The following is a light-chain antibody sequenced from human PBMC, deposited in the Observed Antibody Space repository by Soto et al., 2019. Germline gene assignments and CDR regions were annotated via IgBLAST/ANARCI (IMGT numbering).Light chain of an antibody. CDR1: QSVNIN. CDR3: QQYKDWPPLT. V-gene: IGKV3D-15*01. CDR2: GAS. J-gene: IGKJ4*01. Sequence: EIAMTQSPVTLSASPGERVTLSCRASQSVNINLAWYQQRPGQAPRVLIYGASNRASGIPDSFSGSGSGTDFTLTISSLEPDDFALYYCQQYKDWPPLTFGGGTRVELK.